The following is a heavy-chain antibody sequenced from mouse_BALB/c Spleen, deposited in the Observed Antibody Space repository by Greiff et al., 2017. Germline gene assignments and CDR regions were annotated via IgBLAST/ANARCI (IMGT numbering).Heavy chain of an antibody. CDR1: GYSITSGYY. CDR3: ARDGGGYFDY. Sequence: EVKVEESGPGLVKPSQSLSLTCSVTGYSITSGYYWNWIRQFPGNKLEWMGYISYDGSNNYNPSLKNRISITRDTSKNQFFLKLNSVTTEDTATYYCARDGGGYFDYWGQGTTLTVSS. J-gene: IGHJ2*01. V-gene: IGHV3-6*02. CDR2: ISYDGSN.